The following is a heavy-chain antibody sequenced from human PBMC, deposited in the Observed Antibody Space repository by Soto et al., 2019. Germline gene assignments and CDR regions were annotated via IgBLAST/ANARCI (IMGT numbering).Heavy chain of an antibody. Sequence: GGSLRLSCAASGFTFSSYGMHWVRQAPGKGLEWVAVIWYDGSNKYYADSVKGRFTISRDNSKNTLYLQMNSLRAEDTAVYYCARDEGEYSSGWYDYWGQGTLVTVSS. D-gene: IGHD6-19*01. CDR2: IWYDGSNK. V-gene: IGHV3-33*01. J-gene: IGHJ4*02. CDR1: GFTFSSYG. CDR3: ARDEGEYSSGWYDY.